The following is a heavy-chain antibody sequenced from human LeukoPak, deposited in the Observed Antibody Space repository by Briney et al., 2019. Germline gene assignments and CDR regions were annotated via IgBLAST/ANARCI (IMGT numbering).Heavy chain of an antibody. D-gene: IGHD5-12*01. CDR3: ARPGGGYSFDY. CDR1: GGSISSYC. J-gene: IGHJ4*02. CDR2: ICSSGGP. V-gene: IGHV4-59*08. Sequence: SETLSLTCTVSGGSISSYCWTWIRRPPGKGLEWIGYICSSGGPNYNPSLKSRVTMSVGTSNNQFSLKLNSVTAADAAMYYCARPGGGYSFDYWGQGTLVTVSS.